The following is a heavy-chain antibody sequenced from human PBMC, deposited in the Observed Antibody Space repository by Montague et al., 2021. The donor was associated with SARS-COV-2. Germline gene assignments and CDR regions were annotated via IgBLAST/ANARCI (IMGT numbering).Heavy chain of an antibody. CDR2: ISTSAYTT. D-gene: IGHD3-16*02. Sequence: SLRLSCAASGFTFSNYDMNWVRQAPGKGPEWISYISTSAYTTSYAGSVKGRFTISRDNGKKSPYLQMNSLRVEDTAVYYCTRDYRSIVGDGLDIWGQGTKVTVSS. CDR3: TRDYRSIVGDGLDI. V-gene: IGHV3-48*03. J-gene: IGHJ3*02. CDR1: GFTFSNYD.